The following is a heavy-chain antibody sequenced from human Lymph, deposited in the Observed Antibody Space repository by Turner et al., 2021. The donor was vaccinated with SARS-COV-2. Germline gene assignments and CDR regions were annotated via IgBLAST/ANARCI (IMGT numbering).Heavy chain of an antibody. D-gene: IGHD2-15*01. CDR3: ATVLCTGSSCYYYGMDV. V-gene: IGHV1-24*01. CDR2: FDPEDGEI. Sequence: QVQLVQSGAEVKKPGASVKVSCKVSGYTLTELSIHWVRQAPGKGPEWMGGFDPEDGEIIYAQKFQGRVTMTEDTSTDTAYMELSSLRSEDTAVYYCATVLCTGSSCYYYGMDVWGQGTTVTVSS. CDR1: GYTLTELS. J-gene: IGHJ6*02.